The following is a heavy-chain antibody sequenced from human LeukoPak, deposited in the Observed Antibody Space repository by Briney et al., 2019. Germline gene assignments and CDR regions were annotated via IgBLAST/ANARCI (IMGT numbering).Heavy chain of an antibody. D-gene: IGHD6-13*01. Sequence: PGGSLRLSCAASGFTFSSYGMNWVRQAPGKGLEWVAVISYDGSNKYYADSVKGRFTISRDNSKNTLYLQMNSLRAEDTAVYYCAKGGYSSSPTGWFDPWGQGTLVTVSS. CDR1: GFTFSSYG. CDR3: AKGGYSSSPTGWFDP. V-gene: IGHV3-30*18. J-gene: IGHJ5*02. CDR2: ISYDGSNK.